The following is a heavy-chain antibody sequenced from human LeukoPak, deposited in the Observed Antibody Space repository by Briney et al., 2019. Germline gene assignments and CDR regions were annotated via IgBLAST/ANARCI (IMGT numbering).Heavy chain of an antibody. Sequence: XSLTXXXSGXSXXSYYWSWIRQPPGKGLEWIGYIYYSGSTNYNPSLKSRVTISVDTSKNQFSLKLSSVTAADTAVYYCARHYGPWGQGTLVTVSS. D-gene: IGHD3-16*01. CDR2: IYYSGST. CDR3: ARHYGP. V-gene: IGHV4-59*08. CDR1: GXSXXSYY. J-gene: IGHJ5*02.